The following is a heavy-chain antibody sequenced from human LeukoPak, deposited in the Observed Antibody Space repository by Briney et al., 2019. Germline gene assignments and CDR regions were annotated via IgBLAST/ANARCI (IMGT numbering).Heavy chain of an antibody. Sequence: PSETLSLTCTVSGGSISSGGYYWSWIRQHPGKGLEWIGYIYYSGSTYYNPSLKSRVTISVDTSKNQFSLKLSSVTAADTAVYYCARGSSRIAVAGHIDYWGQGTLVTVSS. CDR2: IYYSGST. CDR1: GGSISSGGYY. V-gene: IGHV4-31*03. CDR3: ARGSSRIAVAGHIDY. J-gene: IGHJ4*02. D-gene: IGHD6-19*01.